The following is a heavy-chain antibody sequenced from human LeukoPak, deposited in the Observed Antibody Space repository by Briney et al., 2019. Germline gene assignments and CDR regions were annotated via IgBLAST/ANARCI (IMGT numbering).Heavy chain of an antibody. D-gene: IGHD3-22*01. CDR3: ARENPIVVVGS. V-gene: IGHV3-21*04. Sequence: GGSLRLSCAASGFTFSSYSMNWVRQAPGKGLEWVSSISSSSSYIYYADSVKGRFTISRDNAKNSLYLQMNSLRAEDTALYYCARENPIVVVGSWGQGTLVTASS. J-gene: IGHJ4*02. CDR2: ISSSSSYI. CDR1: GFTFSSYS.